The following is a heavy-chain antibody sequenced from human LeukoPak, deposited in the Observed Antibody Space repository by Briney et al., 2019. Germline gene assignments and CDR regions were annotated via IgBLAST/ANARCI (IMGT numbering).Heavy chain of an antibody. D-gene: IGHD1-26*01. CDR1: GFTFSSYG. J-gene: IGHJ4*02. Sequence: GGSLRLSCAASGFTFSSYGMHWVRQAPGKGLEWVAFIRYDGSHKYYADSVKGRFTISRDNAKNSLYLQMNSLRAEDTAVYYCARLSGSYRFDYWGQGTLVTVSS. CDR3: ARLSGSYRFDY. V-gene: IGHV3-30*02. CDR2: IRYDGSHK.